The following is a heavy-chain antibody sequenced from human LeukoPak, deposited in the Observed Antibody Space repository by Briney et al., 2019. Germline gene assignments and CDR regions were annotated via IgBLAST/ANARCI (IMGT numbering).Heavy chain of an antibody. J-gene: IGHJ4*02. CDR3: AKDPTSGSSSTNTRDY. D-gene: IGHD6-13*01. V-gene: IGHV3-23*01. CDR2: ISGSGGST. Sequence: QAGGSLRLSCAASGFTFSSYAMSWVRQAPGKGLEWVSAISGSGGSTYYADSVKGRFTISRDNSKNTLYLQMNSLRAEDTAVYYCAKDPTSGSSSTNTRDYWGQGTLVTVSS. CDR1: GFTFSSYA.